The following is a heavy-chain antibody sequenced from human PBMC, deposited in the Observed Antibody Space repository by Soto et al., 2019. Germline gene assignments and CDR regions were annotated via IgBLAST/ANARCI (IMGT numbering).Heavy chain of an antibody. J-gene: IGHJ4*02. Sequence: EVQLVESGGGLVQPGGSLRLSCAASGFTVSSNYMSWVRQAPGKGLEWVSAIYTGGSTYYAESVKGRFTISRDTSKNTLDLQMNSLRAEATAVYYCARDRIATAGTFFDYWGQGTLVTVSS. CDR1: GFTVSSNY. V-gene: IGHV3-66*01. CDR3: ARDRIATAGTFFDY. D-gene: IGHD6-13*01. CDR2: IYTGGST.